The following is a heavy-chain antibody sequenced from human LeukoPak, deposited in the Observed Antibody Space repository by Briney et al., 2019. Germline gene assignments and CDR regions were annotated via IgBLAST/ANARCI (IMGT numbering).Heavy chain of an antibody. CDR1: GVSISSSNSY. J-gene: IGHJ4*02. Sequence: SETLSLTCTVSGVSISSSNSYWGWIRQPPGKGLEWIGSIYYSGDTYYNASLKSQVSISIDTSKNQFSLRLTSVTAADTAVYYCAKGGGSSGRSYYFDYWGQGTLVAVSS. D-gene: IGHD3-22*01. CDR3: AKGGGSSGRSYYFDY. CDR2: IYYSGDT. V-gene: IGHV4-39*01.